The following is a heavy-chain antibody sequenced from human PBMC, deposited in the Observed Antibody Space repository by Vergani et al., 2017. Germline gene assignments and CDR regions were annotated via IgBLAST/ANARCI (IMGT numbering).Heavy chain of an antibody. D-gene: IGHD3-22*01. V-gene: IGHV4-34*01. Sequence: QVQLQQWGAGLLKPSETLSLTCAVYGGSFSGYYWSWIRQPPGKGLEWIGEINHSGSTNYNPSLKRRVTISVDTSKNQFSLKLSSVTAADTAVYYCARGRGVTTTPFALVWGQGTLVTVSS. CDR2: INHSGST. J-gene: IGHJ4*02. CDR1: GGSFSGYY. CDR3: ARGRGVTTTPFALV.